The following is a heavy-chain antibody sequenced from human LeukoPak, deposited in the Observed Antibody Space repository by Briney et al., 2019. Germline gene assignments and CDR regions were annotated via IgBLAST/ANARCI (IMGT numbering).Heavy chain of an antibody. D-gene: IGHD4-17*01. CDR2: ISSSGSTI. V-gene: IGHV3-48*03. CDR1: GFTFSSYE. Sequence: GGSLRLSCAASGFTFSSYEMNWVRQAPGKGLEWVSYISSSGSTIYYADSVKGRFTISRDNAKNSLYLQMNSLRAEDTAVYYCARDKTYGDYWGYFDYWGQGTLVTASS. CDR3: ARDKTYGDYWGYFDY. J-gene: IGHJ4*02.